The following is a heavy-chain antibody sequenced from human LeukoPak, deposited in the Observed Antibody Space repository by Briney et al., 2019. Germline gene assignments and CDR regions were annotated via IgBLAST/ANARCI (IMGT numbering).Heavy chain of an antibody. Sequence: GGSLRLSCAASGFTFSSYSMTWVRQAPGKGLEWVSSISSSSSYIYYADSVKGQFTISRDNAKNSLYLQMNSLRAEDTAVYYCAPTNPLDFGGLTSDYWGQGTLVTVSS. CDR3: APTNPLDFGGLTSDY. V-gene: IGHV3-21*01. CDR1: GFTFSSYS. J-gene: IGHJ4*02. CDR2: ISSSSSYI. D-gene: IGHD4-23*01.